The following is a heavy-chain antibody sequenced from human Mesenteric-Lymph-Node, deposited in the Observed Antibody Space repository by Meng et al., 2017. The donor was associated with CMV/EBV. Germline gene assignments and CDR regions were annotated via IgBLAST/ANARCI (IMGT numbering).Heavy chain of an antibody. D-gene: IGHD1-1*01. CDR2: VHHSGGA. CDR1: GASLNIHNHF. Sequence: SETLSLTCTVSGASLNIHNHFWGWIRQAPGKGLEWIGTVHHSGGAYYNPSFLSRATISLDMPKSQFSLKLTSVTAADTAVYYCAFSLSTDGNWKYYFDYWGPGALVTVSS. J-gene: IGHJ4*02. V-gene: IGHV4-39*07. CDR3: AFSLSTDGNWKYYFDY.